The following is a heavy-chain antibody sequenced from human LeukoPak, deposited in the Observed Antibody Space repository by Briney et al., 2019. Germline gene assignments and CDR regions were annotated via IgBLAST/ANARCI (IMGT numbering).Heavy chain of an antibody. CDR2: ISYDGSNK. D-gene: IGHD1-26*01. Sequence: GGSLRLSCAASGFTFSTYAMHWVRQAPGKGLEWVALISYDGSNKYYADSVKGRFTISRDNSKNTLYLQMNSLRAEDTAVYYCAKEDFSGSLLTLDHWGQGTLVTVSS. CDR3: AKEDFSGSLLTLDH. CDR1: GFTFSTYA. J-gene: IGHJ4*02. V-gene: IGHV3-30-3*01.